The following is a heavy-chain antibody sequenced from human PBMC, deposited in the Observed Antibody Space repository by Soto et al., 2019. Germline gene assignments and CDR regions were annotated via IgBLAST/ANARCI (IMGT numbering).Heavy chain of an antibody. V-gene: IGHV3-30-3*01. Sequence: RGGSLRLSCAASGFTFSSYAMHWARQAPGKGLEWVAFISHDGNNTYYADSVKGRFSISRDNSKNTLYLQMNSLRTEDTAMFYCARPRYYYASTPYSDGQPADYWGRGTLVTVSS. CDR1: GFTFSSYA. J-gene: IGHJ4*02. CDR3: ARPRYYYASTPYSDGQPADY. D-gene: IGHD3-22*01. CDR2: ISHDGNNT.